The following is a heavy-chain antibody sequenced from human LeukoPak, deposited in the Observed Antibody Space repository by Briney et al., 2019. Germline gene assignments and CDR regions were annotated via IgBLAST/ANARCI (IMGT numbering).Heavy chain of an antibody. V-gene: IGHV4-31*03. CDR2: IYYSGST. Sequence: SETLSLTCTVSGGSISSGGYSWSWIRQHPGKGLEWIVYIYYSGSTYYNPSLKSRVTISVDTSKNQFSLKLSSVTAADTAEYYCASSDVDTAMVTNYWGQGTLVTVSS. CDR1: GGSISSGGYS. CDR3: ASSDVDTAMVTNY. D-gene: IGHD5-18*01. J-gene: IGHJ4*02.